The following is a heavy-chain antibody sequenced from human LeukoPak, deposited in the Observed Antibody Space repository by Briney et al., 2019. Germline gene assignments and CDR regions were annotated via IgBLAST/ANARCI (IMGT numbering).Heavy chain of an antibody. CDR3: ARSLDDSSGYYSEY. D-gene: IGHD3-22*01. V-gene: IGHV4-30-4*01. J-gene: IGHJ4*02. Sequence: SETLSLTCPVSGGSISSGDYYWSWIRQPPGKGLEWIGYIYYSGSTYYNPSLKSRVTISVDTSKNQFSLKLSSVTAADTAVYYCARSLDDSSGYYSEYWGQGTLVTVSS. CDR2: IYYSGST. CDR1: GGSISSGDYY.